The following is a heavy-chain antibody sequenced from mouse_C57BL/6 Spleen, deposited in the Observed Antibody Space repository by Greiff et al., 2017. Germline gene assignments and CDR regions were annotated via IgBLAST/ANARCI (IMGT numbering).Heavy chain of an antibody. V-gene: IGHV1-66*01. CDR2: IYPGSGNT. J-gene: IGHJ1*03. CDR1: GYSFTSYY. Sequence: QVQLQQSGPELVKPGASVKISCKASGYSFTSYYIHWVKQRPGQGLEWIGWIYPGSGNTTYNEKFKVKATLTADTSSSTAYMQLSSLTSEDSAVYYCAREESNYGYFEVWGTGTTVTVSS. D-gene: IGHD2-5*01. CDR3: AREESNYGYFEV.